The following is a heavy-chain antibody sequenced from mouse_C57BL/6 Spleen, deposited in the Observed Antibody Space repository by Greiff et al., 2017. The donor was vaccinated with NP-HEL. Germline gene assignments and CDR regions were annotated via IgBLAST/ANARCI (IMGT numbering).Heavy chain of an antibody. J-gene: IGHJ3*01. CDR1: GYTFTSYW. CDR2: IYPSDSET. CDR3: ARGGYGSGAWFAY. D-gene: IGHD1-1*01. V-gene: IGHV1-61*01. Sequence: QVQLQQPGAELVRPGSSVKLSCKASGYTFTSYWMDWVKQRPGQGLEWIGNIYPSDSETHYNQKFKDKATLTVDKSSSTAYMQLSSLTSEDSAVYYCARGGYGSGAWFAYWGQGTLVTVSA.